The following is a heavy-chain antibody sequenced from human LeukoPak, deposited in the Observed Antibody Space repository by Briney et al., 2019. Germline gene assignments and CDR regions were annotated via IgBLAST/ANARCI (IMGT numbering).Heavy chain of an antibody. D-gene: IGHD4-17*01. CDR2: IYYSGSS. J-gene: IGHJ4*02. CDR1: GGSISSSSYY. CDR3: ARVVTTTVTVLDY. V-gene: IGHV4-39*07. Sequence: KTSETLSLTCTVSGGSISSSSYYWGWIRQPPGKGLEWIGSIYYSGSSYYNPSLKSRVTISVDTSKNQFSLKLSSVTAADTAVYYCARVVTTTVTVLDYWGQGTLVTVSS.